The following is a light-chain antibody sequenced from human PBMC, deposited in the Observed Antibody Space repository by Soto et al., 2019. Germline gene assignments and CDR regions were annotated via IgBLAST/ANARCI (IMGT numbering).Light chain of an antibody. CDR3: SSYAGTDNLLYV. J-gene: IGLJ1*01. Sequence: SVLTQPPSASGSPGQSVTICCTGTSSDIGAYNYVSWYQQHPGKAPKLLIYEVIQRPAGVPDRFSGSKSANTASLTVSGLQPEDEADYYCSSYAGTDNLLYVFGSGTKVTVL. V-gene: IGLV2-8*01. CDR2: EVI. CDR1: SSDIGAYNY.